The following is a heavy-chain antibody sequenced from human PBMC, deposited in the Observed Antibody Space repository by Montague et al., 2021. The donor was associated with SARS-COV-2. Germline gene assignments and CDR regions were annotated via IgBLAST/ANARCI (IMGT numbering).Heavy chain of an antibody. CDR1: GASMRSSSYY. J-gene: IGHJ6*02. D-gene: IGHD6-13*01. Sequence: SETLSLTCTVSGASMRSSSYYWGWIRQPPGKGLEWIGSIYYSGSTYYNPSLKSRVTISVDTSKNQFSLKLSSVTAADTAVYYCARLGRQQLVRLSGMDVWGQGTTVTVSS. CDR3: ARLGRQQLVRLSGMDV. CDR2: IYYSGST. V-gene: IGHV4-39*07.